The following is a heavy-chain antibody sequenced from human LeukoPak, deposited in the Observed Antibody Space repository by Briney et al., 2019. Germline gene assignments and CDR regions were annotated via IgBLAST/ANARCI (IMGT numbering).Heavy chain of an antibody. V-gene: IGHV4-59*01. J-gene: IGHJ4*02. CDR1: GGSISSYY. Sequence: SETLSLTCTVSGGSISSYYWSWIRQPPGKGLEWIGYTYYSGSTNYNPSLKSRVTISVDTSKNQFSLKLSSVTAADTAVYYCARHDYGFDYWGQGTLVTVSS. CDR2: TYYSGST. CDR3: ARHDYGFDY. D-gene: IGHD4-17*01.